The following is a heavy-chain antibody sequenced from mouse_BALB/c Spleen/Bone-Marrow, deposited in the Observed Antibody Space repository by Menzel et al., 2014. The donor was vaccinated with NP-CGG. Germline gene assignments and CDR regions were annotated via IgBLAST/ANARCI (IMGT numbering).Heavy chain of an antibody. CDR1: GFNIKDTY. CDR3: ARDSPYAIDY. J-gene: IGHJ4*01. V-gene: IGHV14-3*02. CDR2: IDPANGNT. Sequence: VQLQQSGAELVKPGASVKLSCTASGFNIKDTYMHWVRQRPEQGLEWIGRIDPANGNTKYDPKFQGKATITADTSSNTAYLQLSSLTSEDTAVYYCARDSPYAIDYWGQGTSVTVSS.